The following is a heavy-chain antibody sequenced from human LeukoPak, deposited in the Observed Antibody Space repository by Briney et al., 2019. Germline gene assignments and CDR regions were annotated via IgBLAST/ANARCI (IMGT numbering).Heavy chain of an antibody. CDR3: ARARYSSSWGITSYYFDY. CDR2: ISYDGSNK. D-gene: IGHD6-13*01. J-gene: IGHJ4*02. CDR1: GFTFSSYA. V-gene: IGHV3-30-3*01. Sequence: PGRSLRLSCAASGFTFSSYAMHWVRQAPGKGMGWVAVISYDGSNKYYADSVKGRFTISRDNAKNSLYLQMHSLRAEDTAVYYCARARYSSSWGITSYYFDYWGQGTLVTVSS.